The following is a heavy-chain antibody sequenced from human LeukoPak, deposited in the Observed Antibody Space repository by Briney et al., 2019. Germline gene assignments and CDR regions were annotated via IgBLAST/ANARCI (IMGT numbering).Heavy chain of an antibody. Sequence: GGSLRLSCVVSGFTFSTSWMSWVRQAPGKGLEWLANIRKDGGATYYVDSVKGRFTVSRDNAENSLHLQMNSLRAEDTAVYYCATSLDAPGNYWGQGTLVTVSS. V-gene: IGHV3-7*01. CDR3: ATSLDAPGNY. J-gene: IGHJ4*02. CDR1: GFTFSTSW. CDR2: IRKDGGAT. D-gene: IGHD6-13*01.